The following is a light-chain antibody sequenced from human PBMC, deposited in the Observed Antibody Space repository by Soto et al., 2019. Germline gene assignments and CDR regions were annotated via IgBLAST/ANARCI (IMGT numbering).Light chain of an antibody. V-gene: IGKV3-15*01. CDR2: GAS. CDR3: QQYNSWPPWT. J-gene: IGKJ1*01. Sequence: EIVLTQSPATLSVSPGERATLSCGASQHVRGNLAWYQQKPGPAPRLLIYGASTRGTGSPARCSGSRSGTEFTPTTSSLQMEDVAAYYCQQYNSWPPWTFGQGTKVDIK. CDR1: QHVRGN.